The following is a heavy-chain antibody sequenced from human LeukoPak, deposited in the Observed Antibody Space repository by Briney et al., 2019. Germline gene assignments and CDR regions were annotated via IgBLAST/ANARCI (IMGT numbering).Heavy chain of an antibody. CDR3: AGYRRYSDY. V-gene: IGHV3-23*01. D-gene: IGHD6-13*01. CDR1: GFTFSSYS. CDR2: ITSSGANT. J-gene: IGHJ4*02. Sequence: GGSLRLSCAASGFTFSSYSMNWVRQAPGKGLEWVSAITSSGANTYYADSVKGRFTISRDNSNNTLYLQMNGVRADDTALYYCAGYRRYSDYWGQGTLVTVSS.